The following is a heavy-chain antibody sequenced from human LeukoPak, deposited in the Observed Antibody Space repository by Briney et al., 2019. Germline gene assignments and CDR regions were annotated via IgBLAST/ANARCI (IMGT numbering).Heavy chain of an antibody. D-gene: IGHD4-17*01. V-gene: IGHV3-23*01. J-gene: IGHJ4*02. CDR1: GFTFSSYA. CDR2: MSGSGGST. CDR3: AKDYTVTGFYFDY. Sequence: GGSLRLSCAASGFTFSSYAMSWVRQAPGKGLEGVSAMSGSGGSTYYADSVKGRFTISRDNSKNTLYLQMNSLRAEDTAAYYCAKDYTVTGFYFDYWGQGTLVTVSS.